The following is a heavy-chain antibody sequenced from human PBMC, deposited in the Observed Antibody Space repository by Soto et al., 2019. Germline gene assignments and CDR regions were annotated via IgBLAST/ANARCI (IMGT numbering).Heavy chain of an antibody. CDR2: IKQDGSEK. D-gene: IGHD6-25*01. Sequence: PGGSLRLSCAASGFTFSTYWMSWVRHAPGKGLEWVANIKQDGSEKYYVDSVKGRFTISRDNAKNSLYLQMNSLRAEDTAVYYCARENPAAAVYYYYYYMDVWGKGTTVTVSS. CDR1: GFTFSTYW. CDR3: ARENPAAAVYYYYYYMDV. J-gene: IGHJ6*03. V-gene: IGHV3-7*01.